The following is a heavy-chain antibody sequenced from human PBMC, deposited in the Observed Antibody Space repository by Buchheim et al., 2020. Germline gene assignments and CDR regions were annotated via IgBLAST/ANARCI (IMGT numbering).Heavy chain of an antibody. J-gene: IGHJ6*02. V-gene: IGHV3-23*01. CDR2: ISGSGGST. CDR3: AKAVITFGGVIVNYGMDV. CDR1: GFTFSSYA. Sequence: EVQLLESGGGLVQPGGSLRLSCAASGFTFSSYAMSWVRQAPGKGLEWVSAISGSGGSTYYADSVKGRFTIPRENSKNTLYLKMNSLRAEDTAVYYCAKAVITFGGVIVNYGMDVWGQGTT. D-gene: IGHD3-16*02.